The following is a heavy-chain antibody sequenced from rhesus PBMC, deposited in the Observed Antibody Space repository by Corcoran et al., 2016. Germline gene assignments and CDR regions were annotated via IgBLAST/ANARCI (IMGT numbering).Heavy chain of an antibody. V-gene: IGHV4-160*01. CDR3: ASTALYSSGWYSFDY. CDR1: GGSVSGYW. J-gene: IGHJ4*01. CDR2: IRSGGST. D-gene: IGHD6-31*01. Sequence: QVQLQQWGEGLVKPSETLSLTCAVYGGSVSGYWWGWIRQPPGKGLEWIGRIRSGGSTNYNPSLKSRFTISIDTSKNQFSLKLSSVTAADTAVYYCASTALYSSGWYSFDYWGQGVLVTVSS.